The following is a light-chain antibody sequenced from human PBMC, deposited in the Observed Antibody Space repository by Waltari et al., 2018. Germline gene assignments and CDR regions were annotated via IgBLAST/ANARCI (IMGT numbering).Light chain of an antibody. CDR2: WAS. Sequence: DIVMTQFPDSLAVSLGERATINCKSSQSVLYRSNNKEYLAWYQQKPGQPAKLLIYWASTRESGVPGRFSGSGSGTDFTLTISSLQAEDVAVYYCQQYCTTPTFGQGTKVEIK. CDR1: QSVLYRSNNKEY. CDR3: QQYCTTPT. V-gene: IGKV4-1*01. J-gene: IGKJ1*01.